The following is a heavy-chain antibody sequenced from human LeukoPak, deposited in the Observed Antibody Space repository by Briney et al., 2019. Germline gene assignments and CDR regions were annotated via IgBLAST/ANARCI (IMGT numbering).Heavy chain of an antibody. CDR3: ARDPGYSSGWTHSYYGMDV. D-gene: IGHD6-19*01. CDR1: GYTFTSNY. V-gene: IGHV1-46*01. J-gene: IGHJ6*02. CDR2: IYPRDGST. Sequence: GASVKVSCKASGYTFTSNYIHWVRQAPGQGLEWMGMIYPRDGSTSYAQKLQGRVTMTTDTSTGTAYMELRSLRSDDTAVYYCARDPGYSSGWTHSYYGMDVWGQGTTVTVSS.